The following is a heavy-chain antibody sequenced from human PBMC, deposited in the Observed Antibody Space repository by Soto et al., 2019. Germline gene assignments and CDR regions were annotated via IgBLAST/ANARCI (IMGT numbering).Heavy chain of an antibody. D-gene: IGHD2-15*01. Sequence: QVQLVQSGDEVKKPGSSVKVSCKASGGTFSSYAISWVRQAPGQGLEWMGGIIPIFGTANYAQKFQGRVTITADESTSTAYMELSSLRSEDTAVYYCARSRRCSGGSCYPYNWFDPWGQGTLVTVSS. CDR3: ARSRRCSGGSCYPYNWFDP. J-gene: IGHJ5*02. V-gene: IGHV1-69*01. CDR2: IIPIFGTA. CDR1: GGTFSSYA.